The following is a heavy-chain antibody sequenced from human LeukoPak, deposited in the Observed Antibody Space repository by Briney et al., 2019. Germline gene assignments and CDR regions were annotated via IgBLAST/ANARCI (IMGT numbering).Heavy chain of an antibody. D-gene: IGHD5-18*01. CDR3: AARKYSYVNY. CDR1: GGSISSSSYY. J-gene: IGHJ4*02. Sequence: SETLSLTCTVSGGSISSSSYYWGWIRQPPGKGLEWIGSIYYSGSTYYNPSLKSRVTISVDTSKNQFSLKLSSVTAADTAVYYCAARKYSYVNYWGRGTLVTVSS. CDR2: IYYSGST. V-gene: IGHV4-39*01.